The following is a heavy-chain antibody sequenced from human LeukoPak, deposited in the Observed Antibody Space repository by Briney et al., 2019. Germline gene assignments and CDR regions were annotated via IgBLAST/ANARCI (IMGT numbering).Heavy chain of an antibody. CDR2: IYYSGST. CDR1: GGSISSSSYY. CDR3: ARDGGYAYYYYGMDV. V-gene: IGHV4-61*01. Sequence: SETLSLTCTVSGGSISSSSYYWGWIRQPPGKGLEWIGYIYYSGSTNYNPSLKSRATISVDTSKNQFSLKLSSVTAADTAMYYCARDGGYAYYYYGMDVWGQGTTVTVSS. D-gene: IGHD5-12*01. J-gene: IGHJ6*02.